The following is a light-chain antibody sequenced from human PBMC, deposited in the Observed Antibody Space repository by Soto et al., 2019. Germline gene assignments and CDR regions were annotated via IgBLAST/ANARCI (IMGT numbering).Light chain of an antibody. V-gene: IGKV3-15*01. J-gene: IGKJ1*01. CDR2: GAS. CDR1: QSVTTN. CDR3: QQYDNWPPWT. Sequence: EIVMTQSPVTLSVSPGERATLSCRASQSVTTNLAWYQQKPGQAPRLLIYGASTRAAGIPARFSGRGSGTEFTLTISSLQSEDFAVYYCQQYDNWPPWTFGQGTKVEIK.